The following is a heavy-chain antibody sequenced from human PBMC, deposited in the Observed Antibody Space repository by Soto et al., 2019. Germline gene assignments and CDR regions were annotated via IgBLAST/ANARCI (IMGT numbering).Heavy chain of an antibody. CDR3: ARDRECSGGNCYNDFDY. CDR1: GGSISSGGYY. V-gene: IGHV4-31*03. J-gene: IGHJ4*02. D-gene: IGHD2-15*01. CDR2: IYYSGST. Sequence: PSETLSLTCTVSGGSISSGGYYWSWIRQHPGKGLEWIGYIYYSGSTYYNPSLKSRVTISVDTSKNQFSLKLSSVTAADTAVYYCARDRECSGGNCYNDFDYWGQGTLVTV.